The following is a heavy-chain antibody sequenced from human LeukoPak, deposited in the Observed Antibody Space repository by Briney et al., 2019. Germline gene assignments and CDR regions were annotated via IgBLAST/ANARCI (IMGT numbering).Heavy chain of an antibody. CDR2: IRYDGSNK. J-gene: IGHJ4*02. CDR1: GFTFSSYG. CDR3: AKDQGQAVVPRRFDN. V-gene: IGHV3-30*02. D-gene: IGHD2-2*01. Sequence: PGGSLRLSCAASGFTFSSYGMHWVRQAPGKGLEWVAFIRYDGSNKYYADSVKGRFTISRGNAKNTLYLQMNSLRAEDTAVYYCAKDQGQAVVPRRFDNWGQGTLVTVSS.